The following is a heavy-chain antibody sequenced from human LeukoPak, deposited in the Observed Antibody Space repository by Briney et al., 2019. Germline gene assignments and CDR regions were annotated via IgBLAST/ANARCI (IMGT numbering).Heavy chain of an antibody. CDR1: GYRFTSYW. J-gene: IGHJ1*01. Sequence: GESLKISCKGSGYRFTSYWIGWVRQMPGKGLEWMGIIYPGDSDTRYSPSFQGQVTISADKSISTAYLQWSSLKASDTAMYYCARRDGTYDSSGYYEYFQHWGQGTLVTVSS. D-gene: IGHD3-22*01. V-gene: IGHV5-51*01. CDR2: IYPGDSDT. CDR3: ARRDGTYDSSGYYEYFQH.